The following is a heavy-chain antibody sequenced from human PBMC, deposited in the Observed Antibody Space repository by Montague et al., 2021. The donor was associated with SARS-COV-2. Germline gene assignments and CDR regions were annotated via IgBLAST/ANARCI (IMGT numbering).Heavy chain of an antibody. CDR2: ISWDSGSI. D-gene: IGHD6-13*01. V-gene: IGHV3-9*01. J-gene: IGHJ1*01. CDR1: GFTFGDYA. Sequence: SLRLSCAASGFTFGDYAMHWVRQAPGKGLEWVSGISWDSGSIGYADSVKGRFSISRDNAKNSLYLQMNSLRAEDTALYYCAKVGTAAAGTTFSRYFQHWGQGTLVTVSS. CDR3: AKVGTAAAGTTFSRYFQH.